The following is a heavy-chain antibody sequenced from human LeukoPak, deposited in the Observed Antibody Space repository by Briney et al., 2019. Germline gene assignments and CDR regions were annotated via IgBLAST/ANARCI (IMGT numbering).Heavy chain of an antibody. Sequence: PGRSLRFSCAASGITFSSYAMHWVRQAPGKGLEWVAVISYDGSNKYYADSVKGRFTISRDNSKNTLYLQMNSLRAEDTAVYYCARVMGRYCSSTSCYVDYWGQGTLVTVSS. J-gene: IGHJ4*02. V-gene: IGHV3-30*04. D-gene: IGHD2-2*01. CDR2: ISYDGSNK. CDR1: GITFSSYA. CDR3: ARVMGRYCSSTSCYVDY.